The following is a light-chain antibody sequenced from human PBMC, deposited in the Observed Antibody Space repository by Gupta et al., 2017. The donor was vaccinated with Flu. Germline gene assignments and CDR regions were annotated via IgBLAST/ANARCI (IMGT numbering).Light chain of an antibody. Sequence: SSCANSSVVGSNNVSWNLQGTGSTPRLLMYSDIKRGSVVPERFSDSKYATSAAISSSGLQAEDEAYYYCASRDESRNGGVFGGGTKLTVL. CDR2: SDI. CDR3: ASRDESRNGGV. V-gene: IGLV1-44*01. CDR1: SSVVGSNN. J-gene: IGLJ3*02.